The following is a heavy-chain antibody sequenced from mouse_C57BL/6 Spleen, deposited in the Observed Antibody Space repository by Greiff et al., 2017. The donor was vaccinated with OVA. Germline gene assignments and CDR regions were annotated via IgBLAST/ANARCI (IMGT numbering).Heavy chain of an antibody. CDR3: ARITTVVGGWYFDV. Sequence: VKLQESGAELVKPGASVKISCKASGYAFSSYWMNWVKQRPGKGLEWIGQIYPGDGDTNYNGKFKGKATLTADKSSSTAYMQLSSLTSEDSAVYFCARITTVVGGWYFDVWGTGTTVTVSS. V-gene: IGHV1-80*01. D-gene: IGHD1-1*01. CDR2: IYPGDGDT. J-gene: IGHJ1*03. CDR1: GYAFSSYW.